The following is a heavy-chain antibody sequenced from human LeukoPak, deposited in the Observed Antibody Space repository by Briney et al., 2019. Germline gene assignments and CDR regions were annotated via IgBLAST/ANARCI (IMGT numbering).Heavy chain of an antibody. Sequence: SETLSLTCTVSGGSISSYYWRWIRQPPGKGLDGIGYIYYSGSTNYNPSLKSRVTIPVDTSKNQFSLKLSSVTAADTAVYYCARAISYCGGDCYLRDAFDIWGQGTMVTVSS. CDR2: IYYSGST. CDR3: ARAISYCGGDCYLRDAFDI. D-gene: IGHD2-21*02. V-gene: IGHV4-59*01. CDR1: GGSISSYY. J-gene: IGHJ3*02.